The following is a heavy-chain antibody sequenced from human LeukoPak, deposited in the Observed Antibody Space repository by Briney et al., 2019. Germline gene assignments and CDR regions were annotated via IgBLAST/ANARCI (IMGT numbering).Heavy chain of an antibody. CDR2: TSDSGHT. Sequence: SETLSLTCTVSGGSIRNYYWNWIRQPPGKGLEWIGYTSDSGHTDCKPSLKSRVTISADTSKNQLTLKLTSATAADTAVYYCARWHSHGRYFDYWGQGALVTVSS. D-gene: IGHD5-18*01. CDR3: ARWHSHGRYFDY. J-gene: IGHJ4*02. CDR1: GGSIRNYY. V-gene: IGHV4-59*01.